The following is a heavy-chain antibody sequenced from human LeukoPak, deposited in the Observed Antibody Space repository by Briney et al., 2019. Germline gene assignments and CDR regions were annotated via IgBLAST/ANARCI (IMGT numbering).Heavy chain of an antibody. CDR1: GYSISSGYY. CDR2: IYYSGST. J-gene: IGHJ5*02. CDR3: ARHKGLSFYGSGSYYWFDP. D-gene: IGHD3-10*01. V-gene: IGHV4-38-2*02. Sequence: PSETLSLTCTVSGYSISSGYYWGWIRQPPGKGLEWIGSIYYSGSTYYNPSLKSRVTISVDTSKNQFSLKLSSVTAADTAVYYCARHKGLSFYGSGSYYWFDPWGQGTLVTVSS.